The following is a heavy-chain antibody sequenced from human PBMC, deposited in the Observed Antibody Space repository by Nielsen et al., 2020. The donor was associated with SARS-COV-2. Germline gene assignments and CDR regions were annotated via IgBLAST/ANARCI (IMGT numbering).Heavy chain of an antibody. CDR3: AAGDYVGY. CDR2: ISWNSGSI. J-gene: IGHJ4*02. CDR1: GFTFDDYA. Sequence: SLKISCAASGFTFDDYAVHWVRQAPGKGLEWVSGISWNSGSIGYADSVKGRFTISRDNAKNSLYLQMNSLRAEDTALYYCAAGDYVGYWGQGTLVTVSS. V-gene: IGHV3-9*01.